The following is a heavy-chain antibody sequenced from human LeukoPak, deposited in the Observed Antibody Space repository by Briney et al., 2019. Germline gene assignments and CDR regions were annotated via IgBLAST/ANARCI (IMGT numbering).Heavy chain of an antibody. CDR2: INPDGCTT. Sequence: GESLRLSCAASGFTFSRYWIHWVRQAPGKGLEWVSRINPDGCTTTHADSVKGRFTISRDNAKNTLYLQMNSLRAEDTAMYYCARVLSGSWDWFDPWGQGTLVTVSS. CDR3: ARVLSGSWDWFDP. CDR1: GFTFSRYW. D-gene: IGHD3-22*01. V-gene: IGHV3-74*01. J-gene: IGHJ5*02.